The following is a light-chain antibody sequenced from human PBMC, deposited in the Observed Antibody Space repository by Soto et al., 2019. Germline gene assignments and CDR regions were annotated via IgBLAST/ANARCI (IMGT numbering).Light chain of an antibody. V-gene: IGKV3-20*01. CDR3: QQYANSIT. CDR2: YAS. CDR1: QSVGSNN. Sequence: EIVLTQSPGTQSLSPGETATLSCRASQSVGSNNLAWYHQKPGQTPRLLIYYASSRATGIPDRFSGSGSGTDFTLTISRLEPEDFAVYYCQQYANSITFGQGTRLEIE. J-gene: IGKJ5*01.